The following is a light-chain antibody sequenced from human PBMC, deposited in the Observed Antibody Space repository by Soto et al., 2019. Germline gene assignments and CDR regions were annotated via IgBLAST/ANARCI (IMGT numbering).Light chain of an antibody. CDR3: QQRSNWPPDLT. CDR2: DAS. J-gene: IGKJ4*01. CDR1: QSVSSY. Sequence: EIVLTQSPATLSLSPGERATLSCRASQSVSSYLAWYQQKPGQAPRLLIYDASNRATGIPARFSGSGSGTDFTLTISSLEPEDLAVYYCQQRSNWPPDLTFGGGTKVEIK. V-gene: IGKV3-11*01.